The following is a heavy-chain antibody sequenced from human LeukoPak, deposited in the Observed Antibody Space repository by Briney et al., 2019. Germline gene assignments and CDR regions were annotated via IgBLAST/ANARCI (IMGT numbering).Heavy chain of an antibody. V-gene: IGHV4-34*01. CDR2: INHSGST. CDR1: GGSFSGYY. CDR3: ARGSSSNYVRYYYYGMDV. D-gene: IGHD4-11*01. J-gene: IGHJ6*02. Sequence: KPSETLSLTCAVYGGSFSGYYWSWIRQPPGKGLEWIGEINHSGSTNYNPSLKSRVTISVDTSKNQFSLKLSSVTAADTAVYYCARGSSSNYVRYYYYGMDVWGQGTTVTVSS.